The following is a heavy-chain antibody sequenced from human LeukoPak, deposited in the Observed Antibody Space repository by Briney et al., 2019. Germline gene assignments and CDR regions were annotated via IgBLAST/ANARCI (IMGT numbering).Heavy chain of an antibody. CDR1: GFTFSSYW. CDR3: ARERREIVVVTNWFDP. J-gene: IGHJ5*02. D-gene: IGHD3-22*01. Sequence: GGSLRLSCAASGFTFSSYWMSWVRQAPGKGLEWVANIKQDGSEKYYVDSVEGRFTISRDNAKNSLYLQMNSLRAEDTAVYYCARERREIVVVTNWFDPWGQGTLVTVSS. CDR2: IKQDGSEK. V-gene: IGHV3-7*01.